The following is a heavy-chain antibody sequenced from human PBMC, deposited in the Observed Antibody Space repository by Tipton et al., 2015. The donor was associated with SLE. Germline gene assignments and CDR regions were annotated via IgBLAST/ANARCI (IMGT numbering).Heavy chain of an antibody. J-gene: IGHJ4*02. V-gene: IGHV4-61*02. CDR1: GGSISSGSYF. Sequence: TLSLTCTLSGGSISSGSYFWTWIRQPAGKGLEWLGRIHTSGGTSYNPSLEGRVTISMDTSKNQFSLKLTSVTAADTAVYYCARVAQGTLTVYSIDYWGQGTLVTVSS. CDR3: ARVAQGTLTVYSIDY. CDR2: IHTSGGT. D-gene: IGHD2-15*01.